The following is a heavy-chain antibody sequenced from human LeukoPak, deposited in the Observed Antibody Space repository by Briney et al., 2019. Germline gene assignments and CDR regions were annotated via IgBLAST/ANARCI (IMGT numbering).Heavy chain of an antibody. Sequence: GGSLRLSCAASGFTFSTYWMHWVRQVPGKGLVWVSRIESDGSDIIYADSVKGRFTISRDNAKNTLYLQMNSLRAEDTAVYYCARKGYATYALDIWGQGTLVTVSS. CDR2: IESDGSDI. CDR3: ARKGYATYALDI. D-gene: IGHD2-8*01. CDR1: GFTFSTYW. V-gene: IGHV3-74*01. J-gene: IGHJ3*02.